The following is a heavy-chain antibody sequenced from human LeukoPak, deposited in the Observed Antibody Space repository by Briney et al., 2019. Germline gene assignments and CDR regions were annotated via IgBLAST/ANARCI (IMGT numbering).Heavy chain of an antibody. CDR2: IYTSGDT. CDR3: AKSSYYDSSGYYREYYFDY. V-gene: IGHV3-53*01. CDR1: GFIFSSNY. J-gene: IGHJ4*02. Sequence: GGSLRLSCAASGFIFSSNYMSWVRQAPGKGLEWVSVIYTSGDTYYADSVEGRFTIFRDNSKNTLYLQMNSLRAEDTAVYYCAKSSYYDSSGYYREYYFDYWGQGTLVTVSS. D-gene: IGHD3-22*01.